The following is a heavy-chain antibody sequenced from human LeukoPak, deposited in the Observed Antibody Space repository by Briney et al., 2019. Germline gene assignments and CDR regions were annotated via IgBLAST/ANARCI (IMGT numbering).Heavy chain of an antibody. CDR3: ARDWASVAAKNNWFDP. CDR2: ISSSSSYI. V-gene: IGHV3-21*01. J-gene: IGHJ5*02. CDR1: GFTFSSYS. Sequence: GGSLRLSCAASGFTFSSYSMNWVRQAPGKGLEWVSSISSSSSYIYYADSVKGQFTISRDNAKNSLYLQMNSLRAEDTAVYYCARDWASVAAKNNWFDPWGQGTLVTVSS. D-gene: IGHD2-15*01.